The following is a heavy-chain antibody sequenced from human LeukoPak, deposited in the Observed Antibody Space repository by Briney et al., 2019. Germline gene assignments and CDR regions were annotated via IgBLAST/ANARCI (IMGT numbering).Heavy chain of an antibody. V-gene: IGHV3-23*01. J-gene: IGHJ4*02. D-gene: IGHD1-14*01. CDR2: INGSSDKT. Sequence: GGTLRLSCAASGFTLSNYAMNWVRQAPGKGLGWVSSINGSSDKTYYADSVKGRFTISRDNSKNTLYLQMNSLRAEDTAVYYCAKPARTDYADYWGQGTLVTVSS. CDR1: GFTLSNYA. CDR3: AKPARTDYADY.